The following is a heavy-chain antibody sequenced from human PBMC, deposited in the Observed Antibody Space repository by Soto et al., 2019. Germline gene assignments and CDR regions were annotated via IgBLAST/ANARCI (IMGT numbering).Heavy chain of an antibody. Sequence: ASETLSLTCTVSGDSISSYYWTRIRQPPGKGLEWIGYIHYSGTTNYNPSLKSRVTISLDTSKNQFSLKLRSVTAADTAVYYCARDELRSAVAGSFYGMDVWGQGTTVTVSS. D-gene: IGHD6-13*01. J-gene: IGHJ6*02. CDR2: IHYSGTT. CDR3: ARDELRSAVAGSFYGMDV. CDR1: GDSISSYY. V-gene: IGHV4-59*01.